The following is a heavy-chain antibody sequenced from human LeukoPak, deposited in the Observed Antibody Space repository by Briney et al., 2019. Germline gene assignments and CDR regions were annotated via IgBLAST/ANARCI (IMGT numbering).Heavy chain of an antibody. CDR2: ISSSSSTI. J-gene: IGHJ3*02. CDR1: GFTFSSYS. Sequence: PGGSLRLSCAASGFTFSSYSMNWVRQAPGKGLEWVSYISSSSSTIYYADSVKGQFTISRDNAKNSLYLQMNSLRAEDTAVYYCARDSILDVLKSSGYYGGAFDIWGQGTMVTVSS. CDR3: ARDSILDVLKSSGYYGGAFDI. D-gene: IGHD3-22*01. V-gene: IGHV3-48*01.